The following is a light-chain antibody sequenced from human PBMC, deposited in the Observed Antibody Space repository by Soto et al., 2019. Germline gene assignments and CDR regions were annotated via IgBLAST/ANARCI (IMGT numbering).Light chain of an antibody. V-gene: IGKV3-15*01. J-gene: IGKJ1*01. CDR2: GPS. CDR3: QQYNNWPPWK. Sequence: EIGMTQSPATLSVSPGETATLSCRATQSVSSHLAWYQQTTGQAPSLLIDGPSTTATGIPATFSVSESGTEFTPTICSLQSEDFAVYYYQQYNNWPPWKVGQGTKVEIK. CDR1: QSVSSH.